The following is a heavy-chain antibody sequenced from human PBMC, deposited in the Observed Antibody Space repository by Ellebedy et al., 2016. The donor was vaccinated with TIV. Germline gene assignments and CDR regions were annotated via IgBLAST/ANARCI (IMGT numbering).Heavy chain of an antibody. CDR2: MSSSTGDT. Sequence: GESLKISCAASGFTFSNYAMNWIRQAPGKGLEWVSYMSSSTGDTYYTDSVKGRFTISRVNAENSLHLQMNSLRHEDTAVYYCAREGRDGYNPYFDYWGQGILVTVSS. CDR3: AREGRDGYNPYFDY. D-gene: IGHD5-24*01. J-gene: IGHJ4*02. V-gene: IGHV3-48*02. CDR1: GFTFSNYA.